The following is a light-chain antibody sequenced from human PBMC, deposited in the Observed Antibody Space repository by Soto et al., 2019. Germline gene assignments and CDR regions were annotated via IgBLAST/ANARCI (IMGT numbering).Light chain of an antibody. CDR2: EDN. V-gene: IGLV2-23*01. J-gene: IGLJ2*01. CDR1: NSDVGNFNF. CDR3: CSYAGFAI. Sequence: QSALTQPASVSGSPGQSITISCTVTNSDVGNFNFVSWYRHHPGKAPQLMIYEDNKRPSGVSHRFSGSKSGNTASLTISGLQAEDEADYYCCSYAGFAIFGGGTQLTVL.